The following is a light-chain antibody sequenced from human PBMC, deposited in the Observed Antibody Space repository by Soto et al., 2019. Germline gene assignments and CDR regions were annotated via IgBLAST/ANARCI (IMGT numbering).Light chain of an antibody. V-gene: IGKV1-5*03. CDR2: KAS. J-gene: IGKJ1*01. CDR1: QSISSW. Sequence: DIQMTQSPSTLSASVGDRVTITCRASQSISSWLAWYQQKPGKAPKLLIYKASSLESGVPSRFSGSGSGTEFTLTISSLQPDDFATYYCQQYNSRTCGQGTKVEIK. CDR3: QQYNSRT.